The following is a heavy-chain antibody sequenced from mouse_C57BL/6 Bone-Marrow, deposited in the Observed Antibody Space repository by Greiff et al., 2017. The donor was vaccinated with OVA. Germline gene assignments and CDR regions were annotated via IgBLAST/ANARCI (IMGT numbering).Heavy chain of an antibody. CDR2: ISDGGSYT. J-gene: IGHJ2*01. CDR3: AILLRDY. CDR1: GFTFSSYA. V-gene: IGHV5-4*01. Sequence: EVHLVESGGGLVKPGGSLKLSCAASGFTFSSYAMSWVRQTPEKRLEWVATISDGGSYTYYPDNVKGRFTISRDNAKNNLYLQMSHLKSEDTAMYYCAILLRDYWGQGTTLTGSS. D-gene: IGHD1-1*01.